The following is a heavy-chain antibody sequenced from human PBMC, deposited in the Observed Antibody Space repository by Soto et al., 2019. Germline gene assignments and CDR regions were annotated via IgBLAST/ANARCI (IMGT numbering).Heavy chain of an antibody. CDR2: IIPTLGIP. Sequence: QVQLVQSGAEVKKPGSSVKVSCKASGGTFSSYTINWVRQAPGQGLEWMGRIIPTLGIPNYAQKFQCRVTITADKSTSTAYMELSSLRSEDTAVYYCVAVVADYYYYGMDVWGQGTTVTVSS. CDR1: GGTFSSYT. V-gene: IGHV1-69*02. CDR3: VAVVADYYYYGMDV. D-gene: IGHD2-15*01. J-gene: IGHJ6*02.